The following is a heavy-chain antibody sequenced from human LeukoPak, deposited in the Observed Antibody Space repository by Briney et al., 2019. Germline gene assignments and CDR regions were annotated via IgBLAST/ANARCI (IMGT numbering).Heavy chain of an antibody. CDR1: GGSLTSSNW. CDR2: MYHSGNT. J-gene: IGHJ6*03. V-gene: IGHV4-4*02. CDR3: ARGGTGSSYYMDV. D-gene: IGHD6-6*01. Sequence: SETLSLTCAVSGGSLTSSNWWSWVRPPPGKGLEWIGEMYHSGNTNYNPSLKSRVTISVDTSKNQFSLKLSSVTAADTAVYYCARGGTGSSYYMDVWGKGTTVTVSS.